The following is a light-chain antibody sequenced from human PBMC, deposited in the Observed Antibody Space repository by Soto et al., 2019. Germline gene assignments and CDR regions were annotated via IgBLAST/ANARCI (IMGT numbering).Light chain of an antibody. CDR3: SSYTSTSTLYV. Sequence: HSVLTQPASVSGSPGQSITISCTGTSSDIGGYNYVSWYRQHPGKAPELMIYDVANRPSGVSDRFSGSKSGNTASLTISGLQTEDEADYYCSSYTSTSTLYVFGTGTKVTVL. CDR1: SSDIGGYNY. CDR2: DVA. J-gene: IGLJ1*01. V-gene: IGLV2-14*03.